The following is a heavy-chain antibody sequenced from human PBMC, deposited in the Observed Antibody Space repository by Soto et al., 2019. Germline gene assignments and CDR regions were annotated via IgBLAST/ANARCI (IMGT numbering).Heavy chain of an antibody. D-gene: IGHD2-15*01. CDR1: GYTFTSYA. CDR2: INAGNGNT. V-gene: IGHV1-3*01. Sequence: QVQLVQSGAEVKKPGASVKVSCKASGYTFTSYAMHSVRQAPGQRLEWMEWINAGNGNTKYSQKFQGRVTTTRDTSPSTASMELSSLRSEDTAVYYCARGPGGPDGPGDYWGQGTLVTVSS. J-gene: IGHJ4*02. CDR3: ARGPGGPDGPGDY.